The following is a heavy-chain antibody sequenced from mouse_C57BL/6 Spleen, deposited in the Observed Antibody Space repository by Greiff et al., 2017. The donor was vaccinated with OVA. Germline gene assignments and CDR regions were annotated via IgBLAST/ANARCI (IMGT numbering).Heavy chain of an antibody. Sequence: HLQESAAELAKPGASVKLSCKASGYTFTSSWMHWVKQRPGQGLEWIGYINPSSGYTKYNQKFKDKATLTADKSSRTAYKQLGSLKEEESADYYCATYYSTGVSFACRGQGTLVNV. CDR2: INPSSGYT. V-gene: IGHV1-7*01. D-gene: IGHD2-5*01. J-gene: IGHJ3*01. CDR3: ATYYSTGVSFAC. CDR1: GYTFTSSW.